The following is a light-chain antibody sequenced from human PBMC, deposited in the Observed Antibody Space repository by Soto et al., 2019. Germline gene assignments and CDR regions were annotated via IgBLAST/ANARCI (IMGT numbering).Light chain of an antibody. V-gene: IGLV1-40*01. Sequence: QSVLTQPPSVSGAPGQSVTISCIGSGSNIGAGYDVHWYQQLPGVAPKLLIFDTDNRPSGVPGRFSGSKSGASASLAITGLLPEDEADFFCQSFDTNLNAVVFGGGTKLTVL. J-gene: IGLJ2*01. CDR2: DTD. CDR1: GSNIGAGYD. CDR3: QSFDTNLNAVV.